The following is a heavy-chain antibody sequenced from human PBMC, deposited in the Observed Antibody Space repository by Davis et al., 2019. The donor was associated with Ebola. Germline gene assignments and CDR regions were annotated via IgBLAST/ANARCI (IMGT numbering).Heavy chain of an antibody. CDR2: IYYSGST. Sequence: SETLSLTCTVSGGSISSYYWSWIRQPPGKGLEWIGYIYYSGSTNYNPSLKSRVTISVDTSKNQFSLKLSSVTAADTAVYYCARGYGDYAGYWGQGTLVTVSS. V-gene: IGHV4-59*01. CDR3: ARGYGDYAGY. CDR1: GGSISSYY. J-gene: IGHJ4*02. D-gene: IGHD4-17*01.